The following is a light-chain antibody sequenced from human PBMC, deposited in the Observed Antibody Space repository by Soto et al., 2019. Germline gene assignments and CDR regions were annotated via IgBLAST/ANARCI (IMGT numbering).Light chain of an antibody. J-gene: IGKJ4*01. V-gene: IGKV1-39*01. Sequence: DIQMTQSPPSLSASVGDRVTITCRASETITDFLNWYQLKPGKAPKLLIYSASNLQPGVPSRFSGSGYGTDFTLTLSGLLHEDDATYYCQQNFSPFVTFGAGTKVEV. CDR2: SAS. CDR3: QQNFSPFVT. CDR1: ETITDF.